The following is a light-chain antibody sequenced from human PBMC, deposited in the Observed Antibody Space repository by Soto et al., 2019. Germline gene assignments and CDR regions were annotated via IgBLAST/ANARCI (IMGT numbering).Light chain of an antibody. CDR3: QQVNSYPIT. CDR1: QGISSY. V-gene: IGKV1-9*01. Sequence: DIQLTQSPSFLSASVGDRVTITCRASQGISSYLAWYQQKAGTAPKLLIYGASTLQSGVPSRFSGSGSGTELTLTISSLQPEDFATYCCQQVNSYPITFGQGTRLESK. J-gene: IGKJ5*01. CDR2: GAS.